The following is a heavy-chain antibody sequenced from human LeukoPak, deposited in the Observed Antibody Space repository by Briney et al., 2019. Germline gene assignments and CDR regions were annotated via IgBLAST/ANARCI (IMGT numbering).Heavy chain of an antibody. D-gene: IGHD6-13*01. V-gene: IGHV3-23*01. CDR3: AKLGRISSSWYYFDY. CDR2: ISGSGGST. J-gene: IGHJ4*02. CDR1: GFTFSSYA. Sequence: GGSLRLSCAASGFTFSSYAMSWVRQAPGKGLEWVSAISGSGGSTYYADSVKGRFTISRDDSKNTLYLQMNSLRAEDTAVYYCAKLGRISSSWYYFDYWGQGTLVTVSS.